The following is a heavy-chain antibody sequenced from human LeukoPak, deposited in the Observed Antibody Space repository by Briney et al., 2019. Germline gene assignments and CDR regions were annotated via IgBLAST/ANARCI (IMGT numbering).Heavy chain of an antibody. CDR3: ARDLGPGQYYYYYIDV. V-gene: IGHV3-7*01. Sequence: GGSLRLSCAASEFTFSSYWMSWVRQAPGKGLEWVANIKQDGSEKYSVDSVKGRFTISRDNAKNSLYLQMNSLRAEDTAVYYCARDLGPGQYYYYYIDVWGKGTTVTVSS. J-gene: IGHJ6*03. CDR1: EFTFSSYW. CDR2: IKQDGSEK.